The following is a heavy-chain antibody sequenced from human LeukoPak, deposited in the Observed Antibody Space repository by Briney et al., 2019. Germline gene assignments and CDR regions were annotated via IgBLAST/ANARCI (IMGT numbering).Heavy chain of an antibody. CDR2: LRKDATYS. CDR1: GFPFSSYG. D-gene: IGHD4-17*01. Sequence: PGGSLRLSCAASGFPFSSYGMYSGRQTPDKGMQWVAYLRKDATYSNYADSVRGRFPISRANSKNTLDLQMSSLRVEDTAVYYCASGEPTRVTLDYWGQGTLVTVSS. J-gene: IGHJ4*02. CDR3: ASGEPTRVTLDY. V-gene: IGHV3-30*02.